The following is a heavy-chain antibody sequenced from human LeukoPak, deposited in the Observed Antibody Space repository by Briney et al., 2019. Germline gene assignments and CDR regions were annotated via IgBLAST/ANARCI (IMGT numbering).Heavy chain of an antibody. Sequence: APVKVSCKASGYTFTGYNIHWVRQAPGQGLEWMGWINPNSGGTNFAQRFQGRVTMTRDTSISTAYMELSRLRSDDTAMYYCARDAGAPTDYWGQGTLVTVSS. D-gene: IGHD1-26*01. J-gene: IGHJ4*02. CDR2: INPNSGGT. CDR1: GYTFTGYN. V-gene: IGHV1-2*02. CDR3: ARDAGAPTDY.